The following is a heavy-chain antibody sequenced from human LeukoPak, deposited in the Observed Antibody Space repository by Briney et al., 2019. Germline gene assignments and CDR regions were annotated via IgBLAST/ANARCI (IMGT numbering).Heavy chain of an antibody. CDR3: AKDTWSNSGWAHAFDI. CDR1: GFTSSDYA. J-gene: IGHJ3*02. V-gene: IGHV3-23*01. CDR2: LKSDGSGI. D-gene: IGHD6-19*01. Sequence: GGSLRLSCAASGFTSSDYAMNWVHQAPGKGLEWVSGLKSDGSGISYADSVKGRFTISRDNSKNTVFLQMNSLRAEDTAVYYCAKDTWSNSGWAHAFDIWGQGTMVTVSS.